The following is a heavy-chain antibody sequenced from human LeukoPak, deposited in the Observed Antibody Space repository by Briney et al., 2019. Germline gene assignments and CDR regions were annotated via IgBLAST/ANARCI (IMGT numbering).Heavy chain of an antibody. D-gene: IGHD4-17*01. CDR1: GGSISSYY. V-gene: IGHV4-59*01. CDR2: IYYGGST. J-gene: IGHJ3*02. Sequence: PSETLSLTCTVSGGSISSYYWTWIRQPPGKGLEGMGYIYYGGSTNYNPSLKSRVTISVDTSKNQFSLKLSSVTAADTAVYYCARGLIRAIHPFDIWGQGTMVIVSS. CDR3: ARGLIRAIHPFDI.